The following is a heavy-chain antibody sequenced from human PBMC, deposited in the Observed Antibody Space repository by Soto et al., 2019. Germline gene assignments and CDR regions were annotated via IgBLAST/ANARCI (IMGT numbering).Heavy chain of an antibody. J-gene: IGHJ3*02. Sequence: PSETLSLTCTVSGGSISRSNYYWGWIRQPPGKGLEWIGSTYYSENTYYNPSLKSRVTISLDTSRNQFSLKLNSVTAADTAVYYCGSRTVTTFNAFDIWGQGTMVTVSS. D-gene: IGHD4-17*01. CDR2: TYYSENT. CDR3: GSRTVTTFNAFDI. CDR1: GGSISRSNYY. V-gene: IGHV4-39*01.